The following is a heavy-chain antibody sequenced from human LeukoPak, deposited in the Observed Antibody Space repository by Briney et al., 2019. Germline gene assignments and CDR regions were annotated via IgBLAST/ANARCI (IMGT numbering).Heavy chain of an antibody. Sequence: GGSLRLSCVASGFTFSSYEMTWVRQAPGKGLEWISYINANTRTIYYADSVNGRFTMSRDNAKKSLYLQMNSLRVEDTAVYYCARWTYGSRGYYDLDYWGQGTLVTVSS. CDR3: ARWTYGSRGYYDLDY. V-gene: IGHV3-48*03. CDR1: GFTFSSYE. D-gene: IGHD3-22*01. CDR2: INANTRTI. J-gene: IGHJ4*02.